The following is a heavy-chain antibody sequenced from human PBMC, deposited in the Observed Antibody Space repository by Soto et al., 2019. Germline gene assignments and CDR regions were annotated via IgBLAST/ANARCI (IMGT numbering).Heavy chain of an antibody. CDR1: GGSISSSSYY. CDR2: IYYSGST. J-gene: IGHJ5*02. D-gene: IGHD2-15*01. V-gene: IGHV4-39*01. Sequence: QLQLQESGPGLVKPSETLSLTCTVSGGSISSSSYYWGWIRQPPGKGLEWIGSIYYSGSTYYNPSLKSRVTISVDTSKNQFSLKLSSVTAADTAVYYCARHEIPSGGNKYNWFDPWGQGTLVTVSS. CDR3: ARHEIPSGGNKYNWFDP.